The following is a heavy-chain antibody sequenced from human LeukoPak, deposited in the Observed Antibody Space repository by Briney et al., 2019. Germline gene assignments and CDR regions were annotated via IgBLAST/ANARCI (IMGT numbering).Heavy chain of an antibody. V-gene: IGHV4-59*01. CDR1: GGSISSYY. CDR2: IYYSGST. CDR3: ARGADSSGYYLFDY. J-gene: IGHJ4*02. Sequence: SETLSLTCTVSGGSISSYYWSWIRQPPGKGLEWIGYIYYSGSTNYNPSLKSRVTISADTSKNQFSLKLSSVTAADTAVYYCARGADSSGYYLFDYWGQGTLVTVSS. D-gene: IGHD3-22*01.